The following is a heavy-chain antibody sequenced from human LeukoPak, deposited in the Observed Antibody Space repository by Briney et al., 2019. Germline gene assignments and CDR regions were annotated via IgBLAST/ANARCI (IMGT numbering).Heavy chain of an antibody. CDR3: AGVDCSSTSCYEFDY. J-gene: IGHJ4*02. CDR1: GFTFSDYY. V-gene: IGHV3-11*04. CDR2: IRSSGSTI. Sequence: GGSLRLSCAASGFTFSDYYMSWIRQAPGKGLEWVSYIRSSGSTIYYADSVKGRFTISRDNAKNTLYLQMNSLRAEDTAVYYCAGVDCSSTSCYEFDYWGQGTLVTVSS. D-gene: IGHD2-2*01.